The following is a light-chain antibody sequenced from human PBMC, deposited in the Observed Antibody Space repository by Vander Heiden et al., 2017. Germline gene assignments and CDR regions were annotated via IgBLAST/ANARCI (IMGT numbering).Light chain of an antibody. CDR1: QSVSSY. CDR2: DAS. Sequence: EIVLTQSPATLSLSPGERATLSCRASQSVSSYLAWYQQKPGQAPRLLIYDASNRDTGIPARFSGSAYGTDFTLTISSREPEDFAVYYCQQLSNWPPFTFGHGTKVDIK. V-gene: IGKV3-11*01. J-gene: IGKJ3*01. CDR3: QQLSNWPPFT.